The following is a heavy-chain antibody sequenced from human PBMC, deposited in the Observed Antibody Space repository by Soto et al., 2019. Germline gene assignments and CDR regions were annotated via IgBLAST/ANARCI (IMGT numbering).Heavy chain of an antibody. CDR1: EFTFSNYD. Sequence: ESGGGLVQPGGSLRLSCAASEFTFSNYDMNWVRQAPGKGLEWISYISSSGTSIYYADSVKGRFTISRDNAENSLSLQMNSLRAEDTAVYYCAREYEPDYYYYGMDVWGQGTTVTVSS. V-gene: IGHV3-48*03. CDR3: AREYEPDYYYYGMDV. CDR2: ISSSGTSI. D-gene: IGHD3-3*01. J-gene: IGHJ6*02.